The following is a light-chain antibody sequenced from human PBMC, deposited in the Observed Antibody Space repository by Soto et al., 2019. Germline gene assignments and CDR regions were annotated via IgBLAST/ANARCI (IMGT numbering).Light chain of an antibody. Sequence: QSALTQPAAVSGSPGQSITISCTGTSSDIGGYNYVSWYQQHPGKAPKLMIYDASNRPSGVSTRFSGSKSGNTASLTISGLQAEDEAEYYCSSYASSSPPYVFGTGTKLTVL. CDR1: SSDIGGYNY. CDR2: DAS. J-gene: IGLJ1*01. V-gene: IGLV2-14*03. CDR3: SSYASSSPPYV.